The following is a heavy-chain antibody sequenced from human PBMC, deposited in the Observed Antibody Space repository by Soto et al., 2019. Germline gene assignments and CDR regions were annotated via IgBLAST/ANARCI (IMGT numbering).Heavy chain of an antibody. J-gene: IGHJ5*02. CDR3: ASHLGGLTVTTNPWYFGS. V-gene: IGHV1-18*04. D-gene: IGHD4-17*01. Sequence: ASVKVSCKASGYTFTSYGISWVRQAPGQGLEWMGWISAYNGNTNYAQKLQGRVTMTTDTSTSTAYMELRSLRSDDTAVYYCASHLGGLTVTTNPWYFGSWGQGTLVTVS. CDR2: ISAYNGNT. CDR1: GYTFTSYG.